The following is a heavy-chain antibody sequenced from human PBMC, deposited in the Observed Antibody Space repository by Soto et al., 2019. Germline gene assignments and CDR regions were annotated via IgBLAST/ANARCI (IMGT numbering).Heavy chain of an antibody. CDR2: IYYSGSA. V-gene: IGHV4-61*01. CDR1: GGSVTSGSYY. Sequence: SETLSLTCTVSGGSVTSGSYYWSWIRQPPGKGRDWIGYIYYSGSASYNPSLKSRLTMSVDTSKNQFSLKLSSVTAADTAVYYCARGYDILNYWGQGTLVTVSS. D-gene: IGHD3-9*01. CDR3: ARGYDILNY. J-gene: IGHJ4*02.